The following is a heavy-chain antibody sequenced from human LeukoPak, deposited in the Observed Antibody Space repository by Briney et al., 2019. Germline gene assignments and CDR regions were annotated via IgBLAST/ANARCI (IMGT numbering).Heavy chain of an antibody. CDR3: ARDRDSSGWSSFDY. Sequence: ASVKVSCKPSGYTFTGYYMHWVRQAPGQGLEWMGWINPNNGGTKYAQKFQGRVTMTRDTSISTAYMELSRLRSDDTAVYYCARDRDSSGWSSFDYWGQGTLVTVSS. D-gene: IGHD6-19*01. V-gene: IGHV1-2*02. CDR1: GYTFTGYY. J-gene: IGHJ4*02. CDR2: INPNNGGT.